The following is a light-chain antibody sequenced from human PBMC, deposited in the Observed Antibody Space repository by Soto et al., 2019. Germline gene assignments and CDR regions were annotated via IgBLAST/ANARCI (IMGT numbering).Light chain of an antibody. CDR3: CSCSRSSLLYV. V-gene: IGLV2-14*01. Sequence: QSALTQPASVSGSPGQSITISCTGAGGDVGGFDSVSWYQQHPGKDPKLMIYDVSNRPSGVSNRFSGSKSGNTASLTISGLQADDEADYYCCSCSRSSLLYVFGTGTKLTVL. CDR2: DVS. CDR1: GGDVGGFDS. J-gene: IGLJ1*01.